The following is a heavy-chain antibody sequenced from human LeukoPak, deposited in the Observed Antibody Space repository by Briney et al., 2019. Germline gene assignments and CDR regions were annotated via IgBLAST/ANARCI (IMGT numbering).Heavy chain of an antibody. V-gene: IGHV1-2*02. D-gene: IGHD2-2*01. CDR1: GYTFTGYY. CDR2: INPNSGGT. Sequence: ASVTVSCKASGYTFTGYYMHWVRQAPGQGLEWMGWINPNSGGTNYAQTFQGRVTMTRDTSISTAYMELSRLRSDDTAVYYCARWGGIVVVPAATPAFDIWGQGTMVTVSS. CDR3: ARWGGIVVVPAATPAFDI. J-gene: IGHJ3*02.